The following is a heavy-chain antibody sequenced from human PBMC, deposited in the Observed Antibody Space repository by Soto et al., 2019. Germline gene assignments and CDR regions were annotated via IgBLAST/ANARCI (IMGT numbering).Heavy chain of an antibody. CDR1: GLTFSSYW. CDR3: ARGEAIGDDP. Sequence: EVQLVESGGGLAQPGGSLRLSCAACGLTFSSYWMTWVRQAPGKGLEWVANIKQDGSEKYYVDSVKGRFTISRDNAKNSLYLQMNNLRVEDTAVYYCARGEAIGDDPWGHGTLVTVSS. CDR2: IKQDGSEK. D-gene: IGHD3-10*01. V-gene: IGHV3-7*01. J-gene: IGHJ5*02.